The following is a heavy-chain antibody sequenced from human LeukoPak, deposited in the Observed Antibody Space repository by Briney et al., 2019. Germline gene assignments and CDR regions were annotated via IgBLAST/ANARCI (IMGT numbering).Heavy chain of an antibody. CDR1: GFTFSSYG. CDR2: ISYDGSNK. V-gene: IGHV3-30*18. J-gene: IGHJ4*02. Sequence: GGSLRLSCAASGFTFSSYGMHWVRQAPGKGLEWVAVISYDGSNKYYADSVKGRFTISRDNSKNTPYLQMNSLRAEDTAVYYCGKLGGSGPPSGYWGQGTRVTVSS. CDR3: GKLGGSGPPSGY. D-gene: IGHD3-10*01.